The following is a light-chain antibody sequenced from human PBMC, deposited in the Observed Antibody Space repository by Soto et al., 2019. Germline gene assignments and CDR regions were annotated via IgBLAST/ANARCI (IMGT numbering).Light chain of an antibody. CDR2: GAS. CDR1: QSVSSSY. V-gene: IGKV3-20*01. Sequence: EIVLTQSPGTLSLSPGERVTLSCRAGQSVSSSYLAWYQQKPGQAPRLLIYGASSRATGIPDRFSGSGSGTDVTLTIRRPESEDFAVYYCQQYGSSLWTFGQGTKVEIK. CDR3: QQYGSSLWT. J-gene: IGKJ1*01.